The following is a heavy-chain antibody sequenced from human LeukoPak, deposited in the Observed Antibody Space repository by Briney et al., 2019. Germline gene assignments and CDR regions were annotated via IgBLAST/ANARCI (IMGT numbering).Heavy chain of an antibody. V-gene: IGHV3-7*01. CDR2: INQDGSEK. Sequence: QPGGSLRLSCAASGFTFSNSWMSWVRQAPGKGLEWVANINQDGSEKYYVDSVEGRFTISRDNAKNSLSLQMDSLRGEDTAVYFCVRALGSSSADFWGQGTLVTVSS. J-gene: IGHJ4*02. CDR3: VRALGSSSADF. CDR1: GFTFSNSW. D-gene: IGHD6-6*01.